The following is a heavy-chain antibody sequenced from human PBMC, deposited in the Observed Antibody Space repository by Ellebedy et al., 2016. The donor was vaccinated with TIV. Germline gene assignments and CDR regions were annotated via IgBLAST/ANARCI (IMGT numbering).Heavy chain of an antibody. CDR3: ARSLAAGGYYYYGMDV. Sequence: SETLSLTXTVSGGSISSYYWSWIRQPPGKGLEWIGYIYYSGSTNYNPSLKSRVTISVDTSKNQFSLKLSSVTAADTAVYYCARSLAAGGYYYYGMDVWGQGTTVTVSS. J-gene: IGHJ6*02. V-gene: IGHV4-59*01. CDR2: IYYSGST. CDR1: GGSISSYY. D-gene: IGHD2-8*02.